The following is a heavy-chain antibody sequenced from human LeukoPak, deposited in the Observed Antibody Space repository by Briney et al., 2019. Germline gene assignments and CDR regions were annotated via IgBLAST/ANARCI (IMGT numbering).Heavy chain of an antibody. J-gene: IGHJ4*02. CDR3: ARDSRLELPDYFDY. Sequence: SVKVSCKASGGTFSSYAISWVRQASGQGLEWMGRIIPILGIANYAQKFQGRVTITADKSTSTAYMELSSLRSEDTAVYYCARDSRLELPDYFDYWGQGTLVTVSS. V-gene: IGHV1-69*04. CDR2: IIPILGIA. CDR1: GGTFSSYA. D-gene: IGHD1-7*01.